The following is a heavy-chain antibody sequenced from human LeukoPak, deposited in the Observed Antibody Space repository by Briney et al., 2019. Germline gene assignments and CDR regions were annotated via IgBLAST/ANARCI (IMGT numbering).Heavy chain of an antibody. Sequence: PSETLSLTCSVSGASINNYYWSWIRQPPGKGLEWIGYVYYIGSTNYNPSLKSRVTISVDTSKNQFSLKLSSVTAADTAVYYCATRVMGARQLGYLQHWGQGTLVTVSS. D-gene: IGHD1-26*01. CDR2: VYYIGST. V-gene: IGHV4-59*08. CDR1: GASINNYY. CDR3: ATRVMGARQLGYLQH. J-gene: IGHJ1*01.